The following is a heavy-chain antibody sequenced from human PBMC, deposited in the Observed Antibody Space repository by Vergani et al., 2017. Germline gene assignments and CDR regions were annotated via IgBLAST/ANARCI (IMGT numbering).Heavy chain of an antibody. D-gene: IGHD1-7*01. J-gene: IGHJ4*02. CDR2: IYYSGST. Sequence: QLQLQESGPGLVKPSETLSLTCTVSGGSISSSSYYWGWIRQPPGKGLEWIGSIYYSGSTYYNPSLKSRVTISVDTSKNQFSLKLSSVTAADTAVYYCARGRITGTTSALDYWGQGTLVTVSS. CDR3: ARGRITGTTSALDY. CDR1: GGSISSSSYY. V-gene: IGHV4-39*01.